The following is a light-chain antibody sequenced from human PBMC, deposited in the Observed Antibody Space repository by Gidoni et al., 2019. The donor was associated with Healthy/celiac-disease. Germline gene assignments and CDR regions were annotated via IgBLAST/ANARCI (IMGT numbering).Light chain of an antibody. Sequence: EIVLTQSPGTLSLSPGERATLSCRASQGVSSSYLAWYQQKPGQAPRLLIYVASSRATVIPDRFSGSGSGTDFTLTISRLEPEDFAVYYCQQYGSAPPTFGQGTKLEIK. CDR1: QGVSSSY. CDR2: VAS. J-gene: IGKJ2*01. V-gene: IGKV3-20*01. CDR3: QQYGSAPPT.